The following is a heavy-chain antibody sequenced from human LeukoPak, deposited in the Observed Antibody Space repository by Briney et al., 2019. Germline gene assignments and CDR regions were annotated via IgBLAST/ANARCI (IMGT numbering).Heavy chain of an antibody. CDR1: GFTFSSHA. CDR2: ISDDGKKK. V-gene: IGHV3-30*04. J-gene: IGHJ5*02. D-gene: IGHD6-13*01. Sequence: PGRSLRLSCAASGFTFSSHAMHWVRQAPGKGLEWVAVISDDGKKKYYADSVKGRFTISRDNSKNTLYLQLNSLRTEDTAVYYCARERIPTTGTGWFDPWGQGTLVTVSS. CDR3: ARERIPTTGTGWFDP.